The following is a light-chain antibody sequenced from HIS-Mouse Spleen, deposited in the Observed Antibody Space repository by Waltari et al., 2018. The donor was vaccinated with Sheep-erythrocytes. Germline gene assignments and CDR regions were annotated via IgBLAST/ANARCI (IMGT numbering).Light chain of an antibody. V-gene: IGKV4-1*01. CDR1: QSVLYSSNNKNY. Sequence: DIVMTQSPDSLAVSLGERATINCKSSQSVLYSSNNKNYLAWYQQKPGQPTKLLIYWASTRESGVPDRFSGSGSGTDFTLTISSLQAEDVAVYYCQQYYSTPHFGQGTKLEIK. J-gene: IGKJ2*01. CDR3: QQYYSTPH. CDR2: WAS.